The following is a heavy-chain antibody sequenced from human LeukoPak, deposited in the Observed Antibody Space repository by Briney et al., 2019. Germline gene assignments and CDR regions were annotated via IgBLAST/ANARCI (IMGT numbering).Heavy chain of an antibody. Sequence: PSETLSLTCTVSGGSISSSSYYWGWIRQPPGKGLEWIGSIYYSGSTYYNSSLKSRVTISVDTSKNQFSLKLSSVTAADTAVYYCARHYYDSSGSPFLNWFDPWGQGTLVTVSS. V-gene: IGHV4-39*01. J-gene: IGHJ5*02. CDR1: GGSISSSSYY. CDR2: IYYSGST. CDR3: ARHYYDSSGSPFLNWFDP. D-gene: IGHD3-22*01.